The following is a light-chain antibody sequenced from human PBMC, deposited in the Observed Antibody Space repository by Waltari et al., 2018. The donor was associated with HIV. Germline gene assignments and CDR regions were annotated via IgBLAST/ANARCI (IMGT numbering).Light chain of an antibody. CDR3: QQYNKWPLT. CDR1: QSVSSN. V-gene: IGKV3D-15*01. J-gene: IGKJ4*01. CDR2: GAS. Sequence: EIVMMQSPATLSVSPGGRATLSCRASQSVSSNLAWYQQKPGQAPRLLIYGASTRATGIPARFSGSGSGTEFTLTISSLQSEDFAVYYCQQYNKWPLTFGGGTKVEIK.